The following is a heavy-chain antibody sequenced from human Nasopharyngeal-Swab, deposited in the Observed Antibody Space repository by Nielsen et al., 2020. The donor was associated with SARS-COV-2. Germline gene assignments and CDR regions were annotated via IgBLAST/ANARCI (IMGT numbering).Heavy chain of an antibody. Sequence: IRQPPGKGLEWIGSIYYSGSTYYNPSLKSRVTISVDTSKNQFSLKLSSVTAADTAVYYCATPWELSAYWGQGTLVTVSS. D-gene: IGHD1-26*01. CDR2: IYYSGST. J-gene: IGHJ4*02. V-gene: IGHV4-39*01. CDR3: ATPWELSAY.